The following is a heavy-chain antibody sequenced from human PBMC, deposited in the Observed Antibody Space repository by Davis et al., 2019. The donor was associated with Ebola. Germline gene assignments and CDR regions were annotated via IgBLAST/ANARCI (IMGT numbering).Heavy chain of an antibody. CDR2: ISSRSSSR. Sequence: GESLKISCEGSGFTFSNYYMSWVRQAPGKGLEWLSYISSRSSSRNYADSVKGRFSISRDNAKNSVYLEMNSLTAEDTAVYYCAGARTGLVYYYGMDVWGQGTTVTVSS. V-gene: IGHV3-11*06. J-gene: IGHJ6*02. D-gene: IGHD1-1*01. CDR1: GFTFSNYY. CDR3: AGARTGLVYYYGMDV.